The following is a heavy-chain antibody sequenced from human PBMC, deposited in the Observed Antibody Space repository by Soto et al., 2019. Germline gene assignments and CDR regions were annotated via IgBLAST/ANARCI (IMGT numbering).Heavy chain of an antibody. CDR2: ISGSGGST. CDR1: GFTFSSYA. J-gene: IGHJ6*02. Sequence: HPGGSLRLSCAASGFTFSSYAMSWVRQAPGKGLEWVSAISGSGGSTYYADSVKGRFTISRDNSKNTLYLQMNSLRAEDTAVYYCAKDGVSGWASSRAGMDVWGQGTTVTVYS. V-gene: IGHV3-23*01. D-gene: IGHD6-19*01. CDR3: AKDGVSGWASSRAGMDV.